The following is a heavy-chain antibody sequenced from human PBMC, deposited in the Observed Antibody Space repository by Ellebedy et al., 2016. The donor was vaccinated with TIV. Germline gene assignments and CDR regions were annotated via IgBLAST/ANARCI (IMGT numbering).Heavy chain of an antibody. Sequence: GGSLRLSCAASGFTVSGNSMSWVRQAPEKGLEWVSVIHGGGSTYYADSVKGRFTISRDDSKNTLYLQMNTLGAEDTAVYYCARVSVAGRGDTDLDYWGQGTLVTVTS. J-gene: IGHJ4*02. CDR1: GFTVSGNS. V-gene: IGHV3-53*01. D-gene: IGHD6-19*01. CDR3: ARVSVAGRGDTDLDY. CDR2: IHGGGST.